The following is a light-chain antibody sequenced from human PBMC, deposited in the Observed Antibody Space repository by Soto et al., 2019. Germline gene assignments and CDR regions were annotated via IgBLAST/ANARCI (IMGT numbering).Light chain of an antibody. Sequence: QSLLTKPASVSGSPGQSITISCTGTSSDVGNYNLVSWYQHHPGKAPKFMIYGVTKRPSGVSDRFSGSKSGNTASLTITGLQAEDEADYYCCSYAGSNTYVFGTGTKVTVL. V-gene: IGLV2-23*02. CDR3: CSYAGSNTYV. CDR1: SSDVGNYNL. J-gene: IGLJ1*01. CDR2: GVT.